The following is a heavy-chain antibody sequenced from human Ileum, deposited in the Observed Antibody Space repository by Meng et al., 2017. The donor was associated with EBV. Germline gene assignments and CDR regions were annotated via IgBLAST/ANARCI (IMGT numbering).Heavy chain of an antibody. Sequence: QVKLQESGPGLVKPSDTLSLTCAVSGYSISSTNWWGWIRQPPGKGLEWIGYIYYSGSTSYNPSLKSRVTMSVDTSKNQFSLNLNSVTAVDTAVYYRARNVPGTSAYYDWGQGTLVTVSS. D-gene: IGHD3-22*01. CDR2: IYYSGST. CDR3: ARNVPGTSAYYD. CDR1: GYSISSTNW. V-gene: IGHV4-28*01. J-gene: IGHJ4*02.